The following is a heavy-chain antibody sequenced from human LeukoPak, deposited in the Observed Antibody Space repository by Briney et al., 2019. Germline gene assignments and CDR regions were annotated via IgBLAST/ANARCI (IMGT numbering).Heavy chain of an antibody. CDR3: AIEGDYSGAFDI. Sequence: SETLSLTCAVYGGSFSGYYWSWIRQPPGKGLEWIGEINHSGSTNYNPSLKSRVTISVDTSKNQFSLKPSSVTAADTAVYYCAIEGDYSGAFDIWGQGTMVTVSS. CDR1: GGSFSGYY. D-gene: IGHD4-11*01. CDR2: INHSGST. J-gene: IGHJ3*02. V-gene: IGHV4-34*01.